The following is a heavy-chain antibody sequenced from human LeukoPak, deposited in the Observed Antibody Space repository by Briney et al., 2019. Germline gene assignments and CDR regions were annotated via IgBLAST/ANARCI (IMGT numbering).Heavy chain of an antibody. J-gene: IGHJ4*02. CDR2: IKTKTDGGTT. D-gene: IGHD1-1*01. CDR1: GFTFSNAW. CDR3: TTGGLERFVFDY. V-gene: IGHV3-15*07. Sequence: GGSLRLSCAASGFTFSNAWMNWVRQAPGKGREWVGRIKTKTDGGTTDYAAPVKGRFTITRDDSKNTLYLQMSSLKTEDTAVYYCTTGGLERFVFDYWGQGTLVTVSS.